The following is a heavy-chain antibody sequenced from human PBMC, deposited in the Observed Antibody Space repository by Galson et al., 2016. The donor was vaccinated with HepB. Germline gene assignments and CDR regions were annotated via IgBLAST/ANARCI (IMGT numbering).Heavy chain of an antibody. J-gene: IGHJ4*02. D-gene: IGHD5-12*01. CDR3: ASDVGRFIGYDMGD. Sequence: SETLSLTCAVSGDSISNIRYWSWVRQSPTKGLEWIGEVYHSGSANYNPSLKSRVTIALDKPKNQISLRLTSVSVADTGIYYCASDVGRFIGYDMGDWGQGTLVTVSS. CDR2: VYHSGSA. CDR1: GDSISNIRY. V-gene: IGHV4-4*02.